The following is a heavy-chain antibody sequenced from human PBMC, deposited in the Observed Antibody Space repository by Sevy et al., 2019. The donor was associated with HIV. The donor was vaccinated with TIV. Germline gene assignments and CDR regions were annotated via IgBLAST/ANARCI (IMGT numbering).Heavy chain of an antibody. CDR1: GFTFSRYW. Sequence: RLSCAASGFTFSRYWMSWVRQTPGKGLEWVANIKQDGSEKYYVDSVKGRFTISRDNAKNSLYLQMNGLRAEDTAVYYCARVRDDSSGYHLDYWGQGTLVTVSS. J-gene: IGHJ4*02. CDR2: IKQDGSEK. V-gene: IGHV3-7*01. CDR3: ARVRDDSSGYHLDY. D-gene: IGHD3-22*01.